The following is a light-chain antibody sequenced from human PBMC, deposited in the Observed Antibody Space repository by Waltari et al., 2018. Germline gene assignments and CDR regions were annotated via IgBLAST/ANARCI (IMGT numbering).Light chain of an antibody. Sequence: QSALTQPRPVAGSPGPPVTISCTGPSRDVGGSNYVSWYQQHPGKAPNLMIYDVSKRPSGVPDRFSGSKSGNTASLTISGLQAEDEADYYCCSYAGSYTVFGGGTKLTVL. CDR1: SRDVGGSNY. V-gene: IGLV2-11*01. CDR3: CSYAGSYTV. CDR2: DVS. J-gene: IGLJ2*01.